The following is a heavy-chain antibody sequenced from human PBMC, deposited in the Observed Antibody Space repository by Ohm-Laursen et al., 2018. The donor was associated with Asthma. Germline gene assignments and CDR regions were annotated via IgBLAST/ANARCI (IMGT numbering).Heavy chain of an antibody. J-gene: IGHJ4*02. D-gene: IGHD5-24*01. CDR3: ARGNLEGLH. CDR1: GFTFSDYF. Sequence: SLRLSCAASGFTFSDYFMHWVRQGPGEGLVWISHIFPDGRRTNYADSVKGRFTISRDDAKNTLYLQTNSLRADDTAVYYCARGNLEGLHWGQGTLVTVSS. CDR2: IFPDGRRT. V-gene: IGHV3-74*01.